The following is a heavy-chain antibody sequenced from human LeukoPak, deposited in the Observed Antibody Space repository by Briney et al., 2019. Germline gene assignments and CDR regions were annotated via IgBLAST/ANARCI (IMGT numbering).Heavy chain of an antibody. CDR3: ASHPASDPGAFDP. J-gene: IGHJ5*02. Sequence: SETLSLTCTASGGSISSYYWSWIRQPPGKGLEWIGYIYYSGSTNYNPSLKSRVTISVDTSKNQFSLKLSSVTAADTAVYYCASHPASDPGAFDPWGQGTLVTVS. CDR2: IYYSGST. D-gene: IGHD4/OR15-4a*01. V-gene: IGHV4-59*01. CDR1: GGSISSYY.